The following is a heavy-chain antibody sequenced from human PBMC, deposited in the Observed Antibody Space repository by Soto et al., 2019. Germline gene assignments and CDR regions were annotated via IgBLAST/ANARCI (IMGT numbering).Heavy chain of an antibody. Sequence: PSETLSLTCTVSGGSISSGGYYWSWIRQHPGKGLEWIGYIYYSGSTYYNPSLKSRVTISVDTSKNQFSLKLSSVTAADTAVYYCARDYPPSTEILTGTRDYYGMDVWGQGTTVTVSS. CDR3: ARDYPPSTEILTGTRDYYGMDV. D-gene: IGHD3-9*01. V-gene: IGHV4-31*03. J-gene: IGHJ6*02. CDR1: GGSISSGGYY. CDR2: IYYSGST.